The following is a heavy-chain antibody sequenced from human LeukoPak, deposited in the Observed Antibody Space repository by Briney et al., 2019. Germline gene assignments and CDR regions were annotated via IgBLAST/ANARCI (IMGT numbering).Heavy chain of an antibody. CDR2: INPNSGGT. D-gene: IGHD2-2*01. CDR1: GYTFTGYY. V-gene: IGHV1-2*02. Sequence: AASVKVSCKASGYTFTGYYMHWVRQAPGQGLEWMGWINPNSGGTNYAQKFQGRVTMTRDTSISTAYMELSRLRSDDTAVYYCARTPVVVPAATAWGQGTLVTVSS. CDR3: ARTPVVVPAATA. J-gene: IGHJ5*02.